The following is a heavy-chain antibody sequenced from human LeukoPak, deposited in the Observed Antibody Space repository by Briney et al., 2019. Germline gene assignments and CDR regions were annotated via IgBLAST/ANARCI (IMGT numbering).Heavy chain of an antibody. D-gene: IGHD1-1*01. CDR1: GFTFSSYG. CDR3: TRYNNDHFDY. CDR2: IAYDGSRA. J-gene: IGHJ4*02. Sequence: GSLRLFCAASGFTFSSYGMHWFRQTPGKGLEWVAVIAYDGSRAFYADSVKGRFTISRDNSKNTMSVQMDDLRAEDTAVSYCTRYNNDHFDYWGQGTLVTVSS. V-gene: IGHV3-33*08.